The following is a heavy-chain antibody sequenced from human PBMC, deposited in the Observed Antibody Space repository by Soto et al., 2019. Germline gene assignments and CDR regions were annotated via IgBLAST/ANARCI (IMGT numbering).Heavy chain of an antibody. D-gene: IGHD2-15*01. J-gene: IGHJ5*02. CDR2: INHSGST. CDR1: GGSFSGYY. Sequence: QVQLQQWGAGLLKPSETLSLTCAVYGGSFSGYYWSWIRQPPGKGLEWIGEINHSGSTNYNPSLKSRVTISVDTAKNQSSLKLSSVTAADTAVYYCARLGVTVVVVADTKYNWFDPWGQGTLVTVSS. CDR3: ARLGVTVVVVADTKYNWFDP. V-gene: IGHV4-34*01.